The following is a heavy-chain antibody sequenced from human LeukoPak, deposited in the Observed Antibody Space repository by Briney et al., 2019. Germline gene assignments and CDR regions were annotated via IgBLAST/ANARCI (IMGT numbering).Heavy chain of an antibody. CDR2: IKEDGTVK. CDR3: AASTTMFDY. D-gene: IGHD3-10*01. CDR1: VFTFSRYS. V-gene: IGHV3-7*02. J-gene: IGHJ4*02. Sequence: GGSLRLSCAASVFTFSRYSMSWVRQAPGKGLEWVANIKEDGTVKYYVESVKGRFTISRDNAKNSLYLQMDSLRAEDTAVYYCAASTTMFDYWGQGTLVTVSS.